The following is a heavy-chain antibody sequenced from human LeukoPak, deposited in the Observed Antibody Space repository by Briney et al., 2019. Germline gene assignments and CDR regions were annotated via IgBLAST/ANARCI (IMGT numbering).Heavy chain of an antibody. D-gene: IGHD3-10*01. CDR3: AKAGGGGAITLVRGVKGDYYYMDV. Sequence: PGGTLRLSCAASGFTFSSYGMSWVRQAPGKGLEWVSGISGSGGRTYFADSVKGRFTISRHNSKNTLYLQMNSLIAEDTAVYYCAKAGGGGAITLVRGVKGDYYYMDVWGKGTTVTISS. CDR1: GFTFSSYG. J-gene: IGHJ6*03. CDR2: ISGSGGRT. V-gene: IGHV3-23*01.